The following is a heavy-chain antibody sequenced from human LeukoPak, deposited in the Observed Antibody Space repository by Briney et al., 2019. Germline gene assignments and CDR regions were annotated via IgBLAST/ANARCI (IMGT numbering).Heavy chain of an antibody. CDR3: ARVYSSSGYTRFDP. CDR1: DESFSDYY. Sequence: SETLSLTCAVYDESFSDYYWSWLRQPPGKGLEWIGEINHSGSTNYNPSLRSRVTISVDTSKNQFSLSLSSVTAADTAVYYCARVYSSSGYTRFDPWGQGTLVTVSS. D-gene: IGHD6-6*01. CDR2: INHSGST. V-gene: IGHV4-34*01. J-gene: IGHJ5*02.